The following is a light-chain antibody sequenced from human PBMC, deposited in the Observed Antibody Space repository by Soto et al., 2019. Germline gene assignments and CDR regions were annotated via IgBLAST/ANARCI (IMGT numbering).Light chain of an antibody. CDR1: ESIDNG. J-gene: IGKJ1*01. CDR3: QQYHTDWT. V-gene: IGKV1-5*01. Sequence: DIQMTQSPSTLSASVGDTVTITCRASESIDNGLAWYQQKPGKAPKLLIFAASTLVRGVPSRFSGRGSGTEFTLTISSLQADDYATFYCQQYHTDWTCGQGTKVDIK. CDR2: AAS.